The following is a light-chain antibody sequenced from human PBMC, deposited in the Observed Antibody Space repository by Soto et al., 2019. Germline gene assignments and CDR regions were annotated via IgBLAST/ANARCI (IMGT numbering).Light chain of an antibody. CDR3: AAWDDSLSGLV. V-gene: IGLV1-47*01. Sequence: QSVLTQPPSASGTPGQRVTISCSGSSSNIGSNYVYWYQQLPGTAPKLLIYRNNQQPSGVPDRFSGSKSGTSASLAISGLRSEDEADYYCAAWDDSLSGLVFGGGTKVTVL. CDR2: RNN. CDR1: SSNIGSNY. J-gene: IGLJ2*01.